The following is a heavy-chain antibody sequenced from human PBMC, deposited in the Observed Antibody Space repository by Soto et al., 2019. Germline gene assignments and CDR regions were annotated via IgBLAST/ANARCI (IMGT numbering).Heavy chain of an antibody. V-gene: IGHV1-2*04. Sequence: QVQLVQSGAEVKKPGASVKVSCKASGYTFTGYYMHWVRQAPGQGLEWMGWINPNSGGTNYAQKYQVWVSMTKDTSISTAYMEPRRLRPDDTAVYYCARDQLGSIAVAGRDYYYYGMDVWGQGTTVTLSS. J-gene: IGHJ6*02. CDR1: GYTFTGYY. CDR2: INPNSGGT. CDR3: ARDQLGSIAVAGRDYYYYGMDV. D-gene: IGHD6-19*01.